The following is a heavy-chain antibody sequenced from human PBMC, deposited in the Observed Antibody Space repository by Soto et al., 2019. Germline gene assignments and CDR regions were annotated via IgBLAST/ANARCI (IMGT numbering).Heavy chain of an antibody. V-gene: IGHV1-58*01. D-gene: IGHD6-19*01. CDR3: AAARASSGCYMAFDI. J-gene: IGHJ3*02. CDR1: GFTFTSPA. CDR2: IVVGSGNT. Sequence: GAPVKVSSKASGFTFTSPALQWVGQARGQRLEWIGWIVVGSGNTNYAQKFQERVTITRDMSTSTAYMELSSLRSEDTAVYYCAAARASSGCYMAFDIWGQGTMVTVSS.